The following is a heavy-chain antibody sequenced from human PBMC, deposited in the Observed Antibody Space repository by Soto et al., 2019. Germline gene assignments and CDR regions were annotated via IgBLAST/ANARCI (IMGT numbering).Heavy chain of an antibody. D-gene: IGHD3-9*01. J-gene: IGHJ4*02. CDR3: ARSITFDWLFFDY. CDR1: GGSISRSNW. CDR2: LYHSGST. V-gene: IGHV4-4*02. Sequence: SETLSLTCAVSGGSISRSNWWSWVRQPPGKGLEWIGELYHSGSTNYNPSLKSRVTISVDKSKNHFSLKLSSVTAADTAVYYCARSITFDWLFFDYWGQGTLVTVS.